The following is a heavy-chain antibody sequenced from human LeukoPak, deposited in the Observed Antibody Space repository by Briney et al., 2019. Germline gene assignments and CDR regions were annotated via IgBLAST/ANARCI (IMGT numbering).Heavy chain of an antibody. CDR2: IIPIFGTA. D-gene: IGHD3-9*01. J-gene: IGHJ4*02. Sequence: ASVKVSCKASGGTFSSYAISWVRQAPGQGLEWMGGIIPIFGTANYAQKFQGRVTITADKSTSIAYMELSSLRSEDTAVYYCARGEHYDILTGQHYYFDYWGQGALVTVSS. CDR3: ARGEHYDILTGQHYYFDY. V-gene: IGHV1-69*06. CDR1: GGTFSSYA.